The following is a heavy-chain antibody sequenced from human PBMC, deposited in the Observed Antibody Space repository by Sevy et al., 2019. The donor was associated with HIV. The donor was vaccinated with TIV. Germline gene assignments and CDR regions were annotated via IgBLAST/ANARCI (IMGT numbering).Heavy chain of an antibody. D-gene: IGHD3-3*01. CDR2: ISWNSGSI. CDR3: AKDRFGVVLGGYGMDV. Sequence: GGSLRLSCAASGFTFDDYAMHWVRQAPGKGLEWVSGISWNSGSIGYADSVKGRFTISRDNAKNSLYLQMNSLRAEDTALYYCAKDRFGVVLGGYGMDVWGQGTTVTVSS. V-gene: IGHV3-9*01. J-gene: IGHJ6*02. CDR1: GFTFDDYA.